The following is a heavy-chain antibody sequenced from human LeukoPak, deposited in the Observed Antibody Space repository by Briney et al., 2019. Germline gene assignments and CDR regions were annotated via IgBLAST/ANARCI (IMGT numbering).Heavy chain of an antibody. Sequence: SETLSLTCAVSGGSISSGGYSWSWIRQPPGKGLEWIGYIYHSGSTYYNPSLKSRVTISVDTSKNQFSLKLSSVTAADTAVYYCATRRSSGWYNWFDPWGQGTLVTVSS. V-gene: IGHV4-30-2*05. CDR3: ATRRSSGWYNWFDP. D-gene: IGHD6-19*01. CDR2: IYHSGST. CDR1: GGSISSGGYS. J-gene: IGHJ5*02.